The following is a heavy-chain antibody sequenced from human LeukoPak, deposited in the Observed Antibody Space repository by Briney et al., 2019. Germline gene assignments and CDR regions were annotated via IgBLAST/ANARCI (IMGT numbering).Heavy chain of an antibody. V-gene: IGHV4-59*05. CDR1: GGSISSYY. Sequence: SETLSLTCTVSGGSISSYYWSWIRQPPGKGLEWIGSIYFRGSTYYNSSLKSRVTISVDTSKNQVSLKLNSVTAADSAMYYCAKSGGYGLIDYWGQGTLVTVSS. CDR2: IYFRGST. CDR3: AKSGGYGLIDY. J-gene: IGHJ4*01. D-gene: IGHD1-26*01.